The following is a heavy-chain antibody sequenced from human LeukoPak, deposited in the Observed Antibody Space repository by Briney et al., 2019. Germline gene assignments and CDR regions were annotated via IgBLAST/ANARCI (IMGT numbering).Heavy chain of an antibody. J-gene: IGHJ4*02. CDR1: GYTFTNYG. CDR2: ISAYNGNI. Sequence: ASVKVSCKASGYTFTNYGISWVRQAPGQGLEWMGWISAYNGNINYAQKFQGRVTMTTDTSTRTAYMELRSLRSDDTAVYYCARRTSGRRYYYGSGSYRAFDYWGQGTLVTVSS. CDR3: ARRTSGRRYYYGSGSYRAFDY. D-gene: IGHD3-10*01. V-gene: IGHV1-18*01.